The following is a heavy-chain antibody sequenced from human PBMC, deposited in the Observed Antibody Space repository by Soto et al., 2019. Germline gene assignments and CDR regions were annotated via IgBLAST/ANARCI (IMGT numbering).Heavy chain of an antibody. D-gene: IGHD6-13*01. CDR2: IIPIFGTA. J-gene: IGHJ5*02. CDR1: GGTFSSYA. CDR3: ADGRYSSSWKQTWFDP. Sequence: GASVKVSCKASGGTFSSYAISWVRQAPGQGLEWMGGIIPIFGTANYAQKFQGRVTITADESTSTAYMELSSLRSEDTAVYYCADGRYSSSWKQTWFDPWGQGTLVTVSS. V-gene: IGHV1-69*13.